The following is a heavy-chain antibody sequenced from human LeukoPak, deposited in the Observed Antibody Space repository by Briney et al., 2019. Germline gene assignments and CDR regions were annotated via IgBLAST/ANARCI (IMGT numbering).Heavy chain of an antibody. Sequence: ASVKVSCKVSGYTLTELSMHWVRQAPGKGLEWMGGFDPEDGETIYAQKFQGRVTMTEDTPTDTAYMELSSLRSEDTAVYYCATERSGSYYNGDAAFDIWGQGTMVTVSS. CDR3: ATERSGSYYNGDAAFDI. D-gene: IGHD3-10*01. CDR2: FDPEDGET. V-gene: IGHV1-24*01. J-gene: IGHJ3*02. CDR1: GYTLTELS.